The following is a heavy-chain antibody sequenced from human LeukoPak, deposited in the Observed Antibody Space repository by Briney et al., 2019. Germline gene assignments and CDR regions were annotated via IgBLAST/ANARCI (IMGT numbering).Heavy chain of an antibody. CDR2: INPNSGGT. CDR1: GGTFSSYA. V-gene: IGHV1-2*02. CDR3: ARDRGGSCLY. Sequence: ASVKVSCNASGGTFSSYAISWVRQAPGQGLEWMGWINPNSGGTNYAQKFQGRVTMTRDTSISTAYMELNNLRPDDTAVYYCARDRGGSCLYWGQGTLVTVSS. J-gene: IGHJ4*02. D-gene: IGHD2-15*01.